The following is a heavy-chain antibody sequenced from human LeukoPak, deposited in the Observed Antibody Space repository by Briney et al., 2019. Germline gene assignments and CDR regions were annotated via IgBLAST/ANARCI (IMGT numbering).Heavy chain of an antibody. V-gene: IGHV3-7*01. CDR1: GFTFSSYW. CDR2: IKQEGSTK. Sequence: GGSLRLSCAASGFTFSSYWMSWVRQAPGKGLEWVANIKQEGSTKYYVDSVKGRFTISRGNAKNSLYLEMNSLRAEDTAVYYCAREGTTLWYYFDYWGQGTLVTVSS. CDR3: AREGTTLWYYFDY. J-gene: IGHJ4*02. D-gene: IGHD4-17*01.